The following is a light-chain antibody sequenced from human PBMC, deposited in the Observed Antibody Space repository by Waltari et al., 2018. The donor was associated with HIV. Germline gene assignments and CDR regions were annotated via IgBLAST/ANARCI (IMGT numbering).Light chain of an antibody. Sequence: QSALTQPRPVSGSPGQSVTISCNRTSSDVGNFNFPTWYQHFPGNAPKLVIYNVSKRPSGVPVRCSGSKSGNTASLTISGLQAEDEADYYCCTYAASNVIFGGGTKLTVL. J-gene: IGLJ2*01. CDR2: NVS. V-gene: IGLV2-11*01. CDR1: SSDVGNFNF. CDR3: CTYAASNVI.